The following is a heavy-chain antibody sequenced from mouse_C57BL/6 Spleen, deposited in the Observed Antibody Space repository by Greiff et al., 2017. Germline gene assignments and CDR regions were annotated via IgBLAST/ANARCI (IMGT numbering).Heavy chain of an antibody. CDR3: NIYYYFDY. J-gene: IGHJ2*01. Sequence: VQLQQSGPELVKPGASVKMSCKASGYTFTDYYMHWVKQKPGKGLEWIGELYPGSGNTYSNEKFKGKATLTADTSSSTAYMQLSSLTSEDSAVYFCANIYYYFDYWGQGTTLTVSS. CDR2: YPGSGNTY. D-gene: IGHD1-1*01. V-gene: IGHV1-83*01. CDR1: YTFTDYYM.